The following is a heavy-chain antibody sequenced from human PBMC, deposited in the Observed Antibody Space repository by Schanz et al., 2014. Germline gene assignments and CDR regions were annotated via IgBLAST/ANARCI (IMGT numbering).Heavy chain of an antibody. CDR1: GFTFSSSW. J-gene: IGHJ3*02. CDR3: ARENLNWEAFDI. CDR2: TSHDGSFT. Sequence: EVHLVESGGGLVQPGGSLRLSCAASGFTFSSSWMHWVRQAPGKGLVWVSRTSHDGSFTTFADSVKGRFTISRDNARNTLYLQMNSLRGEDTAVYYCARENLNWEAFDIWGQGTVVTVSS. V-gene: IGHV3-74*01. D-gene: IGHD7-27*01.